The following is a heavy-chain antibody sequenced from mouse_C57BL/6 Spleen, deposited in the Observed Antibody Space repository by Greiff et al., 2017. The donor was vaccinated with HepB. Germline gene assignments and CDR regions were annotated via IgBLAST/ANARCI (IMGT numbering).Heavy chain of an antibody. CDR1: GFTFSSYA. CDR3: ARDGRIYYYGSSYLFAY. Sequence: EVKLMESGGGLVKPGGSLKLSCAASGFTFSSYAMSRVRQTPEKRLEWVATISDGGSYTYYPDNVKGRFTISRDNAKNNLYLQMSHLKSEDTAMYYCARDGRIYYYGSSYLFAYWGQGTLVTVSA. J-gene: IGHJ3*01. CDR2: ISDGGSYT. V-gene: IGHV5-4*01. D-gene: IGHD1-1*01.